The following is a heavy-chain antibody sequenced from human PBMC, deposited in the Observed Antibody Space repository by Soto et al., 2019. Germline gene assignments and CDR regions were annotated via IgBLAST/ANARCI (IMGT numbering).Heavy chain of an antibody. CDR2: INAGNGNT. V-gene: IGHV1-3*01. CDR3: ARGTCDYDLPW. J-gene: IGHJ4*02. D-gene: IGHD3-3*01. CDR1: GHTFSIYA. Sequence: QVQLVQSGAEGKKPGASVKVSCKASGHTFSIYAMHWVRQAPGQRLEWMGWINAGNGNTKYSQKFQGRVTITRDTSASTAYMELSSLRSEDTAIYYCARGTCDYDLPWWGQGTLVTVSS.